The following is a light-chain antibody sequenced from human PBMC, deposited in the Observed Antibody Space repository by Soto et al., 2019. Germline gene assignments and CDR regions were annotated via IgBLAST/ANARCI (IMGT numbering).Light chain of an antibody. CDR3: CSYAGSSTDVV. J-gene: IGLJ2*01. CDR1: SSDVGSYNL. Sequence: QSALTQPASVSGSPGQSITISCTGTSSDVGSYNLVSWYQQHPGKAPKLMIYEAIKRPSGVSNRFSGSKSGNTASLTISGLQPEDEADYYCCSYAGSSTDVVFGGGTKLTVL. V-gene: IGLV2-23*01. CDR2: EAI.